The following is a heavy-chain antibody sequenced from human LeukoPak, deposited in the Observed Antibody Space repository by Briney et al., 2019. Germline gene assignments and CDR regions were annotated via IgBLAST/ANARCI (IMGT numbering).Heavy chain of an antibody. D-gene: IGHD3-9*01. Sequence: PSETLSLTCTVSGVSISSYYWSWIRQPPGKGLEWIGYIYYSGSTNYNPSLKSRVTISVDTSKNQFSLKLSSVTAADTAVYYCARHDYDILTGYSYYFDYWGQGTLVTVSS. CDR2: IYYSGST. J-gene: IGHJ4*02. CDR3: ARHDYDILTGYSYYFDY. V-gene: IGHV4-59*01. CDR1: GVSISSYY.